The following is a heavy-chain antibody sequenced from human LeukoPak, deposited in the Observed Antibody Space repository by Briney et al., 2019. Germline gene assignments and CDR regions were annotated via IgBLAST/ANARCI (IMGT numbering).Heavy chain of an antibody. D-gene: IGHD7-27*01. CDR2: IRGDGSDT. Sequence: PGGSLRLSCAASGFTFSTYWMHWVRQAPGKGLVWVSRIRGDGSDTRYADSVKGRFTISRDNAKNTLYLQLDGLRAEDTAVYYCTKDFDWGSAHWGQGTLVTVSS. V-gene: IGHV3-74*01. CDR1: GFTFSTYW. J-gene: IGHJ4*02. CDR3: TKDFDWGSAH.